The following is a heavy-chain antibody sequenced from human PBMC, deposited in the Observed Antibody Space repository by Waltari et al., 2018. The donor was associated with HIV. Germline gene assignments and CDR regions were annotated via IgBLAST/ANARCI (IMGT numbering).Heavy chain of an antibody. J-gene: IGHJ4*02. V-gene: IGHV5-51*03. CDR3: ARTVGATPENFEY. Sequence: EVQLVQSGAEVKKPGDSLKISCKGSGYTFTNYWIGWVRQMPGKGLEWMGIMYPGDSDTIYSPSFQGQVTISADKSITTAYLQWSSLKASDTAMYYCARTVGATPENFEYWGQGTLVTVSS. D-gene: IGHD1-26*01. CDR2: MYPGDSDT. CDR1: GYTFTNYW.